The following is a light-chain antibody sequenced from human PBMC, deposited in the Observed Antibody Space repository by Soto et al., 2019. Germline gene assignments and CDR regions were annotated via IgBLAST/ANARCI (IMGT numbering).Light chain of an antibody. Sequence: EVVLTQSPATLSLSPGERATLSCRASRNIYNNLAWYQHTPGQAPRLLIHDASKRASGIPARFSGSGSGTDFTLTISSLEPEGFAVYYCQQRANWPPLTFGGGTKVELK. CDR3: QQRANWPPLT. CDR1: RNIYNN. CDR2: DAS. V-gene: IGKV3-11*01. J-gene: IGKJ4*01.